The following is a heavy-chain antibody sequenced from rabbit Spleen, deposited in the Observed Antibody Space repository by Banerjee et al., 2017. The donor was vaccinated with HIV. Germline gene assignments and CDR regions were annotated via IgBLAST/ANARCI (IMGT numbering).Heavy chain of an antibody. Sequence: QSLEESGGGLVQPEGSLTLTCTASGFSFSSSYYMCWVRQAPGKGLEWIACIVAGSSGSPYYASWAKGRFIMSRTSSTKVTLQMTSLTAADTATYFCARGSATMTMVITGYYLSLWGPGTLVTVS. V-gene: IGHV1S40*01. D-gene: IGHD2-1*01. CDR2: IVAGSSGSP. CDR1: GFSFSSSYY. J-gene: IGHJ4*01. CDR3: ARGSATMTMVITGYYLSL.